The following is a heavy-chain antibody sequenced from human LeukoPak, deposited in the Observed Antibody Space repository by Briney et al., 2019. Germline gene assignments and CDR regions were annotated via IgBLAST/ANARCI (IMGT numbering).Heavy chain of an antibody. V-gene: IGHV4-30-4*01. J-gene: IGHJ4*02. Sequence: SETLSLTCTVSGGSISSGDYYWSWIRQPPGKGLEWIGYIYYSGSTYYNPSLKSRVRISIDTSKNQFSLKLSSVTAADTAVYYCARTLTDYYYGSGSYLDYWGQGTLVTVSP. CDR3: ARTLTDYYYGSGSYLDY. CDR1: GGSISSGDYY. CDR2: IYYSGST. D-gene: IGHD3-10*01.